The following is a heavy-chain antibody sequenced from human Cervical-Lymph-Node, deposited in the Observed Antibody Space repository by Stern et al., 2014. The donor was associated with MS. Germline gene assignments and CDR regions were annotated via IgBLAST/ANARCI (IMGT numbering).Heavy chain of an antibody. CDR1: GFSLSTSGVG. CDR2: IYWDDDK. V-gene: IGHV2-5*02. J-gene: IGHJ4*02. D-gene: IGHD6-19*01. CDR3: ARKEQWLGTFDY. Sequence: QITLKESGPTLVKPTQTLTLTCTFSGFSLSTSGVGVGWIRQPPGKALEWLALIYWDDDKRYSPSLKSRLTITKETSKNQVVLTMTNMDPVDTATYYCARKEQWLGTFDYWGQGTLVTVSS.